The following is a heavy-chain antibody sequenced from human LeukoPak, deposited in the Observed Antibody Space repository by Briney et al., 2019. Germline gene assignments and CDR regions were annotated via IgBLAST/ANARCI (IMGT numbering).Heavy chain of an antibody. CDR2: IYYRVTS. V-gene: IGHV4-59*01. J-gene: IGHJ6*03. Sequence: SETLSLTCTVSSGSISSYYWSWIRQPPGKGLEWIGYIYYRVTSDYNPSLKSRVTISVDTSKNQFSLRLSSVTAADTAVYYCARAGDGYNYFYYYYMDVWGRGTTVTVSS. CDR3: ARAGDGYNYFYYYYMDV. CDR1: SGSISSYY. D-gene: IGHD5-24*01.